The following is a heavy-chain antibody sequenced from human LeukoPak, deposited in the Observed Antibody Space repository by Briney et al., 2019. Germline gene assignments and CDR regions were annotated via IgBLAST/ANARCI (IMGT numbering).Heavy chain of an antibody. J-gene: IGHJ4*02. Sequence: GGSLRLSCAASGFTFSSYGMHWVRQAPGKGLEWVAVIWYDGSNKYYADSVKGRFTISRDNSKNTLYLQMNSLRAEDTAVYYCARALGDSSGPSDYWGQGTLVTVSS. D-gene: IGHD3-22*01. CDR2: IWYDGSNK. CDR3: ARALGDSSGPSDY. V-gene: IGHV3-33*01. CDR1: GFTFSSYG.